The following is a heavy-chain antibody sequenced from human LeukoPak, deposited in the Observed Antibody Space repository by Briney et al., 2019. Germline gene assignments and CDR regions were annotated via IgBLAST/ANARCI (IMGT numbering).Heavy chain of an antibody. Sequence: PSQTLSLTCAVSGGSLSSGGYSWSWIRQPPGKGLEWIGYIYHSGSTYYNPSLKSRVTISVDRSKNQFSLKLSSVTAADTAVYYCARGVTPDYWGQGTLVTVSS. J-gene: IGHJ4*02. V-gene: IGHV4-30-2*01. CDR1: GGSLSSGGYS. D-gene: IGHD5-18*01. CDR2: IYHSGST. CDR3: ARGVTPDY.